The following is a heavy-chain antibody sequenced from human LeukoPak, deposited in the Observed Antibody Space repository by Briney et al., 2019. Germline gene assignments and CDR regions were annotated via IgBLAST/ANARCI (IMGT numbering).Heavy chain of an antibody. CDR2: ISSSGSTI. Sequence: GGSLRLSCAASGFTFSDYYMSWIRQAPGKGLEWVSYISSSGSTIYYADSVKGRFTISRDNAKDSLYLQMNSLRAEDTAVYYCARDRKGYFDSSGYYYYYYYMDAWGKGTTVTVSS. V-gene: IGHV3-11*04. CDR3: ARDRKGYFDSSGYYYYYYYMDA. D-gene: IGHD3-22*01. J-gene: IGHJ6*03. CDR1: GFTFSDYY.